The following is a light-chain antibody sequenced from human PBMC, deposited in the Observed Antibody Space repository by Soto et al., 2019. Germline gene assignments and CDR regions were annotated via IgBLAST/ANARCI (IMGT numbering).Light chain of an antibody. CDR2: GAS. J-gene: IGKJ1*01. CDR1: QSVSSSY. V-gene: IGKV3-15*01. CDR3: QQYSDWPPT. Sequence: EIVLTQSPGTLSLSPGERATLSCRASQSVSSSYLAWYQQKPGQAPRLLIYGASTRATGIPARFSGSGSGTEFSLTISSLQSEDFEVYYCQQYSDWPPTLGQGTKVDIK.